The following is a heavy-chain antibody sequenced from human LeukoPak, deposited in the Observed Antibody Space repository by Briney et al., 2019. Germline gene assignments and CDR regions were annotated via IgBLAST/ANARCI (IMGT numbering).Heavy chain of an antibody. CDR1: GGSFSGYY. Sequence: SSETLSLTCAVYGGSFSGYYWSWIRQPPGKGLEWIGEINHSGSTNYNPSLRSRVTVSVHTSKNQLSLKLSSVTAADTAVYYCARQESLPRGVGFGSSAYLDVFGIWGQGTMVTVSS. J-gene: IGHJ3*02. V-gene: IGHV4-34*01. CDR2: INHSGST. CDR3: ARQESLPRGVGFGSSAYLDVFGI. D-gene: IGHD2-2*01.